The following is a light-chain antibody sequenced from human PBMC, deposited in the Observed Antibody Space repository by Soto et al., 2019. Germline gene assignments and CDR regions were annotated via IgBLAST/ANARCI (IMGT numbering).Light chain of an antibody. Sequence: QSALTQPASVSGSPGQSIAISCTGTSSDAGGYNYVSWYQQHPGKAPKLMLYPVSNRPSGVSSRFSGSKSGSTASLTISGLQAEDEGDYYCSSSTTTSTLVFGTGTKLTVL. CDR1: SSDAGGYNY. CDR3: SSSTTTSTLV. CDR2: PVS. V-gene: IGLV2-14*01. J-gene: IGLJ1*01.